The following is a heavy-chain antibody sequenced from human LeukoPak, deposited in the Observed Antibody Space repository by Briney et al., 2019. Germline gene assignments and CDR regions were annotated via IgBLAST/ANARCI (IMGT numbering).Heavy chain of an antibody. Sequence: GGSLRLSCAGSGFTFSTYWMHWVRQAPGGGLVWVSGINTDGSTTTYADSVKGRFTISRDNAKNTLYLQMNSLRAEDTAVYYCAKGQRWGQGTLVTVSS. J-gene: IGHJ4*02. D-gene: IGHD1-1*01. CDR1: GFTFSTYW. V-gene: IGHV3-74*03. CDR2: INTDGSTT. CDR3: AKGQR.